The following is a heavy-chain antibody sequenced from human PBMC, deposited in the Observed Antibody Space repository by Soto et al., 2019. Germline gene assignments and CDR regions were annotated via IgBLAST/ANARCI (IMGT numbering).Heavy chain of an antibody. CDR2: IYWGDDK. V-gene: IGHV2-5*02. D-gene: IGHD3-10*01. Sequence: QITLKESGPTLVKPTQTLTLTCTFSGFLLTTSGVGVGWIRQPPGKALEWLALIYWGDDKRYSPSLKSRLTITKDTSKNQVVLTMTNMDPVDTATYYCAHRGYGSGSHPHLDYWGQGTLVTVSS. CDR1: GFLLTTSGVG. CDR3: AHRGYGSGSHPHLDY. J-gene: IGHJ4*02.